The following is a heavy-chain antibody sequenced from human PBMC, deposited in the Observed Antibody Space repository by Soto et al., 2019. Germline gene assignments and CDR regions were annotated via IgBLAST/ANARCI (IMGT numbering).Heavy chain of an antibody. CDR1: GGTFSSYA. Sequence: QVQLVQSRAEVKKPGSSVKVSCKASGGTFSSYAISWVRQAPGQGLEWMGGIIPIFGTANYAQKLQGRVTITADKATSPVYMELSSLRSEDTAVYYCAKDPSDFGVVEVVSMDVWGQGTTVTVSS. D-gene: IGHD3-3*01. J-gene: IGHJ6*02. V-gene: IGHV1-69*06. CDR3: AKDPSDFGVVEVVSMDV. CDR2: IIPIFGTA.